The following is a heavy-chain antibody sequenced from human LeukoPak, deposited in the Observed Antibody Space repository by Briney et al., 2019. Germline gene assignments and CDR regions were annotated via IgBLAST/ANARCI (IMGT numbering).Heavy chain of an antibody. J-gene: IGHJ4*02. Sequence: SQTLSLTCAISGDSVSSNSVGWHWLRQSPSRGLEWLGSTYYRSKWFDAYAQSVKSRITINSDTSRNQFSLQVNSVTPEDTAVYYCARGNYWTFDYWGQGILVTVSS. CDR1: GDSVSSNSVG. CDR2: TYYRSKWFD. V-gene: IGHV6-1*01. CDR3: ARGNYWTFDY. D-gene: IGHD3/OR15-3a*01.